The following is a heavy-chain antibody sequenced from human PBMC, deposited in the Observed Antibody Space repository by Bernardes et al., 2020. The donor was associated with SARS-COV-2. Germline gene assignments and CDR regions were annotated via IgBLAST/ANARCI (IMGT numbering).Heavy chain of an antibody. CDR1: GGSFSGYY. J-gene: IGHJ5*02. CDR2: IIHSGST. V-gene: IGHV4-34*12. Sequence: SETLSLTCAVYGGSFSGYYWSWIRQPPGKGLEWIGEIIHSGSTNYNPSLKSRVTISVDTSKNQFSLKLSSVTAADTAVYYCARESCSSTSCYFRRWFDPWGQGTLVTVSS. CDR3: ARESCSSTSCYFRRWFDP. D-gene: IGHD2-2*01.